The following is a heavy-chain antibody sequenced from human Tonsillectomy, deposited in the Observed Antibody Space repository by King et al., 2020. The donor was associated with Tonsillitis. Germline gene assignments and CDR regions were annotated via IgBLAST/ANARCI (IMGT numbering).Heavy chain of an antibody. V-gene: IGHV3-30*03. Sequence: VQLVESGGGVVQPGRSLRLSCAASGFTFTSYGLHWVRQATGKGLEWVTTISYDGSIKYYADSVKGRFTISRDNSKNTLFLQMNTLRAEDTAVYYCATACDGGDCYSNYWGQGTLVTVSS. D-gene: IGHD2-21*02. CDR2: ISYDGSIK. CDR1: GFTFTSYG. J-gene: IGHJ4*02. CDR3: ATACDGGDCYSNY.